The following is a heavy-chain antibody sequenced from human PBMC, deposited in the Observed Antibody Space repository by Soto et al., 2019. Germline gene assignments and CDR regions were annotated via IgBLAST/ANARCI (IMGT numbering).Heavy chain of an antibody. CDR3: ARGVPHGYSSGWYGNNFDY. CDR2: IGTAGDT. V-gene: IGHV3-13*01. Sequence: GGSLRLSCAASGFTFSRYDMHWVRQATGKGLEWVSAIGTAGDTYYPGSVKGRFTISRENAKNSLYLQMNSLRAGDTAVYYCARGVPHGYSSGWYGNNFDYWGQGT. CDR1: GFTFSRYD. J-gene: IGHJ4*02. D-gene: IGHD6-19*01.